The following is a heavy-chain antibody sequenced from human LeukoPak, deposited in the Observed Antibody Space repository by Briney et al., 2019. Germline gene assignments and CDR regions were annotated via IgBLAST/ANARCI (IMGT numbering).Heavy chain of an antibody. V-gene: IGHV4-59*01. CDR3: ARLYSGDAFDI. Sequence: PSETLSHTCNVSGGSISSYYWSWIRQPPGKGLEWIGYIYYSGSTNYNPSLKSRVTISVDRSKNQFSLKLSSVTAADTAVYYCARLYSGDAFDIWGQGTMVTVSS. J-gene: IGHJ3*02. CDR2: IYYSGST. D-gene: IGHD2-2*02. CDR1: GGSISSYY.